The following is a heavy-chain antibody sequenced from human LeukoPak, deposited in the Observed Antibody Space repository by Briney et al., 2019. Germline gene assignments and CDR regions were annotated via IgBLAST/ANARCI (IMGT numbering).Heavy chain of an antibody. CDR3: AREGKWELLNRRPLNAFDI. V-gene: IGHV4-30-4*01. CDR1: GGSISSGDYY. CDR2: IYYSGST. D-gene: IGHD1-26*01. J-gene: IGHJ3*02. Sequence: EPSETLSLTCTVSGGSISSGDYYWSWIRQPPGKGLEWIGYIYYSGSTYYNPSLKSRVTISVDTSKNQFSLKLSSVTAADTAVYYCAREGKWELLNRRPLNAFDIWGQGTMVTVSS.